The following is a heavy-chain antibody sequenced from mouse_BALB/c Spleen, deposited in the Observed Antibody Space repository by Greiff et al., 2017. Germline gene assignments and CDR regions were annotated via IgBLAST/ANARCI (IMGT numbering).Heavy chain of an antibody. Sequence: VEESGPGLVKPSQSLSLTCTVTGYSITSDYAWNWIRQFPGNKLEWMGYISYSGSTSYNPSLKSRISITRDTSKNQFFLQLNSVTTEDTATYYCARSNLYDGYYYAMDYWGQGTSVTVSS. V-gene: IGHV3-2*02. CDR3: ARSNLYDGYYYAMDY. CDR1: GYSITSDYA. J-gene: IGHJ4*01. CDR2: ISYSGST. D-gene: IGHD2-3*01.